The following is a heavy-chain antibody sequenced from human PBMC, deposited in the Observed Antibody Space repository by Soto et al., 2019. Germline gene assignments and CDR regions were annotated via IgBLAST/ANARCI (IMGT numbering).Heavy chain of an antibody. CDR3: ARPGYYDSSGYSPNYYGMDV. V-gene: IGHV5-51*01. CDR1: GYSFTSYW. J-gene: IGHJ6*02. D-gene: IGHD3-22*01. Sequence: GESLKISCKGSGYSFTSYWIGWVRQMPGKGLEWMGIIYPGDSDTRYSPSFQGQVTISADKSISTAYLQWSSLKASDTAMYYCARPGYYDSSGYSPNYYGMDVWGQGTTVTVSS. CDR2: IYPGDSDT.